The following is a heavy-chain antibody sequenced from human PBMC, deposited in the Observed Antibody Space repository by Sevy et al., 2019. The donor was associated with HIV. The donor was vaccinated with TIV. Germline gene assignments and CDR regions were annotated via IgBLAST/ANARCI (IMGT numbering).Heavy chain of an antibody. V-gene: IGHV1-2*02. J-gene: IGHJ6*02. CDR3: ARESYDFWTGPVDYDYGMDV. Sequence: ASVKVSCKASGYTFSDSGYYVHWVRQAPGQGLEWIGWINPKSVATNYAQKFQGRVTMTRDTSVSTANMELSRLTSDDTAVYYCARESYDFWTGPVDYDYGMDVWGQGTTVTVSS. CDR2: INPKSVAT. D-gene: IGHD3-3*01. CDR1: GYTFSDSGYY.